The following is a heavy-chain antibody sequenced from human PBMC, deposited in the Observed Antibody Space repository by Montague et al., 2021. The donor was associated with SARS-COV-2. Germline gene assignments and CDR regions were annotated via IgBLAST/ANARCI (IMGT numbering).Heavy chain of an antibody. V-gene: IGHV4-59*01. J-gene: IGHJ4*02. Sequence: SETLSLTCTVSGDSIRSYYWSWIRQPPGKGLEWIGNIYYSGITNYNPSLKSRVTTSIVTSKNQFSLRLSSVTAADTAVYYCARVRLTGTTAPYFDYWGQGTLVTVSS. CDR3: ARVRLTGTTAPYFDY. D-gene: IGHD1-1*01. CDR2: IYYSGIT. CDR1: GDSIRSYY.